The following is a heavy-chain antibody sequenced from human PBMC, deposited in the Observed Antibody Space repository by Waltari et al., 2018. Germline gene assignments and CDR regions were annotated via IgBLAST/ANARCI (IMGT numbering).Heavy chain of an antibody. CDR2: VNPRGGAT. J-gene: IGHJ4*02. CDR3: AREYCGGECRLFDF. CDR1: RTLIPEQF. V-gene: IGHV1-2*02. D-gene: IGHD2-21*01. Sequence: LVQYGAEVMKPGASVEVSCRVSRTLIPEQFIHWLRHAPGQGLEWLGWVNPRGGATNFAQRFRGRITVTWDTSLSTSYLGLSGLSSDDTAIYYCAREYCGGECRLFDFWGQGTLVTVSS.